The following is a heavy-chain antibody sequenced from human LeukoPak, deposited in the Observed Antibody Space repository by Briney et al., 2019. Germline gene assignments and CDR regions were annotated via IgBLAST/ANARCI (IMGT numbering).Heavy chain of an antibody. V-gene: IGHV3-21*01. D-gene: IGHD4-17*01. CDR2: ISSSSSYI. Sequence: GASLRLSCAATGFTFSGYSMNWVRQAPGKGLEWVSSISSSSSYIYYADSVKGRFTISRDNAKNSLYLQMNSLRAEDTAVYYCAREGWFDYGEHYWVRGTLVTVSS. CDR3: AREGWFDYGEHY. J-gene: IGHJ4*02. CDR1: GFTFSGYS.